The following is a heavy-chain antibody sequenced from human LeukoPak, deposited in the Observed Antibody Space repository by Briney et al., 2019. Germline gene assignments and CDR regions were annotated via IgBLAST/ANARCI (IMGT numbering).Heavy chain of an antibody. D-gene: IGHD2-15*01. J-gene: IGHJ5*02. V-gene: IGHV5-51*01. CDR2: IYPGDSDT. CDR1: GYSFTSYW. CDR3: ARSKRRCSGGSCYTHWFDP. Sequence: GGSLKISCKGSGYSFTSYWIGWVRQMPGKGLEWMGIIYPGDSDTRYSPSFQGQVTISADKSISTAYLQWSSLKASDTAMYYCARSKRRCSGGSCYTHWFDPWGQGTLVTVSS.